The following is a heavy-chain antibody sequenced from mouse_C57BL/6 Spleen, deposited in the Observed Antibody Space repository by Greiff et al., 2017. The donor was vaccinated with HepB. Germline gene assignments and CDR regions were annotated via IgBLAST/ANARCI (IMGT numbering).Heavy chain of an antibody. V-gene: IGHV2-2*01. CDR1: GFSLTSYG. D-gene: IGHD1-1*01. J-gene: IGHJ3*01. Sequence: QVQLKQSGPGLVQPSQSLSITCTVSGFSLTSYGVHWVRQSPGKGLEWLGVIWSGGSTDYNAAFISRLSISKDNSKSQVFFKMNSLQADDTAIYYCASDYYGSSYVGFAYWGQGTLVTVSA. CDR2: IWSGGST. CDR3: ASDYYGSSYVGFAY.